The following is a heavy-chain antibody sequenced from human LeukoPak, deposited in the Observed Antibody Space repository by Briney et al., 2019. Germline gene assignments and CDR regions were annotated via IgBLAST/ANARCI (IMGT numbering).Heavy chain of an antibody. D-gene: IGHD2-15*01. J-gene: IGHJ4*02. Sequence: GGSLRLSCAASGFTFSSYAMSWVRQAPGKGLEWVSAISGSGGSTYYADSVKGRFTISGDNSKNTLYLQMDSLRAEDTAVYYCAKDFCSGGSCYPKYYFDYWGQGTLVTVSS. V-gene: IGHV3-23*01. CDR1: GFTFSSYA. CDR3: AKDFCSGGSCYPKYYFDY. CDR2: ISGSGGST.